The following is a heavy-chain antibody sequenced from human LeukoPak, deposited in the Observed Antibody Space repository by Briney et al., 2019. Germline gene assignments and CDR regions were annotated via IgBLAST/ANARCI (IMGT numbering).Heavy chain of an antibody. CDR3: ARDNSGDHEPNWFDP. J-gene: IGHJ5*02. D-gene: IGHD4-17*01. V-gene: IGHV1-46*01. CDR1: GYTFSTYY. CDR2: INPSGGST. Sequence: ASVKVSCKASGYTFSTYYMHWVRQAPGQGLEWMGVINPSGGSTSYAQKFQGRITMTRDTSTSSVYMELNSLRSEDTAVYYCARDNSGDHEPNWFDPWGQGTLVTVSS.